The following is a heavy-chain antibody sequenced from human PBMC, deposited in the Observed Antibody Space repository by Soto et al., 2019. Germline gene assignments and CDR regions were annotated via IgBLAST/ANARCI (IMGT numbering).Heavy chain of an antibody. J-gene: IGHJ3*01. CDR3: ARDQLYYNDISGRPLNAFDV. CDR1: GFTFSSYS. Sequence: PGGSLRLSCAASGFTFSSYSMVWVRQAPEKGLEWVSSIGSSTTYYADSVKGRFTISRDNAKNSLYLQMNSLRAEDTAVYYCARDQLYYNDISGRPLNAFDVWGQGTMVTVSS. D-gene: IGHD3-22*01. V-gene: IGHV3-48*01. CDR2: IGSSTT.